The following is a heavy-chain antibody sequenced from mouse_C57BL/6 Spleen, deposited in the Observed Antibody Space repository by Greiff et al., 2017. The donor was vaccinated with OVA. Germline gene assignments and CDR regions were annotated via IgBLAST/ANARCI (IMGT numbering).Heavy chain of an antibody. D-gene: IGHD1-1*01. V-gene: IGHV5-17*01. CDR1: GFTFSDYG. CDR2: ISSGSSTI. J-gene: IGHJ2*01. CDR3: ARSPITTVVRYFDY. Sequence: EVKVVESGGGLVKPGGSLKLSCAASGFTFSDYGMHWVRQAPEKGLEWVAYISSGSSTIYYADTVKGRFTISRDNAKNTLFLQMTSLRSEDTAMYYCARSPITTVVRYFDYWGQGTTLTVSS.